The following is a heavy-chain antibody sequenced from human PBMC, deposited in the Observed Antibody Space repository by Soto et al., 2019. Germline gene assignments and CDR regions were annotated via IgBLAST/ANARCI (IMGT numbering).Heavy chain of an antibody. CDR2: IYYSGST. D-gene: IGHD6-13*01. CDR1: GGSISSSSYY. Sequence: QLQLQESGPGLVKPSETLSLTCTVSGGSISSSSYYWGWIRQPPGKGLEWIGSIYYSGSTYYNPSLKSRVTISVDTSKNQFSLKLSSVTAADTAVYYCARFAGKKGAFDIWGQGTMVTVSS. J-gene: IGHJ3*02. V-gene: IGHV4-39*01. CDR3: ARFAGKKGAFDI.